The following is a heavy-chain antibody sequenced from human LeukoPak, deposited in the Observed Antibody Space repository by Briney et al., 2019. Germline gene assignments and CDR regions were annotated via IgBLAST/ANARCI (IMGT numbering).Heavy chain of an antibody. V-gene: IGHV5-51*01. CDR3: ARIAVAGTGGYY. CDR1: GYSFSTYW. J-gene: IGHJ4*02. CDR2: IYPGDSDT. D-gene: IGHD6-19*01. Sequence: GESLKISRKGFGYSFSTYWIGWVRQMPGKGLECMGIIYPGDSDTRYSPSFQGQVTISADKSISAAYLQWSSLKASDTAMYYCARIAVAGTGGYYWGQGTLVTVSA.